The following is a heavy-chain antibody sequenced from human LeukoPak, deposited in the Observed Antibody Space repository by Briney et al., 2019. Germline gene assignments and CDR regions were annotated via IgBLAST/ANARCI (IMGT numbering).Heavy chain of an antibody. CDR2: IHYSESI. D-gene: IGHD6-13*01. CDR3: ARHGHGTYRSTWYSL. CDR1: GVSIKRSY. V-gene: IGHV4-59*08. J-gene: IGHJ4*02. Sequence: PWETLSLTCSVSGVSIKRSYSSWTRRPPGKGLEWIGDIHYSESINYNPSLSSRVTISVDTSKNQVSLKLSSVTAADTAFYYCARHGHGTYRSTWYSLWGQGTLVTVSS.